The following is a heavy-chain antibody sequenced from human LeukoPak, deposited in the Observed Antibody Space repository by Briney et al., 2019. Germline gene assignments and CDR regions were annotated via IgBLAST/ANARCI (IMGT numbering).Heavy chain of an antibody. Sequence: EASVKVSCKASGYTFTGYYMHWVRQAPGQGLEWMGWINPNSGGTNYAQKFQGRVTMTRDTSISTAYMELSRLRSDDTAVYYCVLPRDSSGYQDYWGQGTLVTVSS. CDR1: GYTFTGYY. CDR2: INPNSGGT. D-gene: IGHD3-22*01. J-gene: IGHJ4*02. V-gene: IGHV1-2*02. CDR3: VLPRDSSGYQDY.